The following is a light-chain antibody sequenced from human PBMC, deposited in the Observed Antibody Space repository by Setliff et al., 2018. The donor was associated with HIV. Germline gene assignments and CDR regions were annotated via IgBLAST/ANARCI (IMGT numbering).Light chain of an antibody. CDR1: QDISSY. V-gene: IGKV1-8*01. CDR2: AAS. J-gene: IGKJ1*01. CDR3: QQYDSYPRT. Sequence: TQSPSSFSASTGDRVTITCRASQDISSYLAWYQQKPGKAPELLIYAASTLQSGVPSRFSGSGSGTDFTLTISCLQSDDFATYYCQQYDSYPRTFGQGTKVDIK.